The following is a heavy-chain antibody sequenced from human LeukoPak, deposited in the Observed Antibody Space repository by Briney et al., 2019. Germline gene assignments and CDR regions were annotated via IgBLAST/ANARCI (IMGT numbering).Heavy chain of an antibody. CDR1: GYTCTSYD. D-gene: IGHD6-19*01. CDR3: ARDGPGIAVAGYFDY. Sequence: ASVKVSCKASGYTCTSYDINWVRQATGQGLEWMGWISAYNGNTNYAQKLQGRVTMTTDTSTSTAYMELRSLRSDDTAVYYCARDGPGIAVAGYFDYWGQGTLVTVSS. CDR2: ISAYNGNT. J-gene: IGHJ4*02. V-gene: IGHV1-18*01.